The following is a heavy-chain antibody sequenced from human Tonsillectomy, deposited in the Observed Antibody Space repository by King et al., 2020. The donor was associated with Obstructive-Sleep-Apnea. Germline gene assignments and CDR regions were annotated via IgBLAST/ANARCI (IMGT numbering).Heavy chain of an antibody. CDR1: GFTFSSYG. V-gene: IGHV3-30*02. D-gene: IGHD5-12*01. CDR3: ATWGSGYGY. Sequence: VQLVESGGGVVQPGRSLRLSCAASGFTFSSYGMHWVRQAPGKGLEWVAFIRYDGSNKYYADSVKVRFTISRDNSKNTVYLQMNSLRAEDTAVYYCATWGSGYGYWGQGTLVTVSS. J-gene: IGHJ4*02. CDR2: IRYDGSNK.